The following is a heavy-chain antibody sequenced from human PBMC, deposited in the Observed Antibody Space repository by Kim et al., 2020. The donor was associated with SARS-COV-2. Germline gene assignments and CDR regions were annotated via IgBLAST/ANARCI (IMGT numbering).Heavy chain of an antibody. CDR2: INAGNGNT. CDR3: ARAAFMTTVTTLYYYYYMDV. CDR1: GYTFTSYA. J-gene: IGHJ6*03. V-gene: IGHV1-3*01. Sequence: ASVKVSCKASGYTFTSYAMHWVRQAPGQRLEWMGWINAGNGNTKYSQKFQGRVTITRDTSASTAYMELSSLRSEDTAVYYCARAAFMTTVTTLYYYYYMDVWGKGTTVTVSS. D-gene: IGHD4-17*01.